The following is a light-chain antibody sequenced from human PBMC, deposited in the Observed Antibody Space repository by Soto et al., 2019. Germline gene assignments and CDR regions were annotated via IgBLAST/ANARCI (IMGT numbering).Light chain of an antibody. J-gene: IGKJ1*01. CDR2: GAF. V-gene: IGKV3-15*01. CDR3: QQYNDWPLT. Sequence: EIVLTQSPATLSLSPGDRATLSCRASQSVSSYLAWYQQKPGQAPSLLIYGAFTRATGIPARFSGTGSGTEFTLTISSLQSEDFALYYCQQYNDWPLTFGQGTTV. CDR1: QSVSSY.